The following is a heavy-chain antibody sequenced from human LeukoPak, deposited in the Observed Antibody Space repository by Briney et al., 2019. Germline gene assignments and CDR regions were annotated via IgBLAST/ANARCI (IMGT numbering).Heavy chain of an antibody. CDR2: INHSGNT. J-gene: IGHJ5*02. CDR3: ARGLLRAWFDP. Sequence: PSETLSLTCAVYGGSFSGYYWSWLRQPPGKGLEWIGEINHSGNTNYNPSLKSRVTISLDTSKNQFSLKLSSVTAADTAVYYCARGLLRAWFDPWGQGTLVTVSS. V-gene: IGHV4-34*01. CDR1: GGSFSGYY.